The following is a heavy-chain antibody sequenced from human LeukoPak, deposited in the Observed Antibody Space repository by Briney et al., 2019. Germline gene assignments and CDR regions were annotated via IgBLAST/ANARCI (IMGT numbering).Heavy chain of an antibody. D-gene: IGHD2-2*01. CDR3: ARDESSSSPRAFDI. CDR1: GVSISSYY. CDR2: VYHSGTT. Sequence: SETLYITCTVSGVSISSYYWSWIRQPPGKELECIGYVYHSGTTNYNPSLKSRVTISADTSKNQFSLKLRSVTAADTAVYYCARDESSSSPRAFDIWGRGTVVTVSS. V-gene: IGHV4-59*01. J-gene: IGHJ3*02.